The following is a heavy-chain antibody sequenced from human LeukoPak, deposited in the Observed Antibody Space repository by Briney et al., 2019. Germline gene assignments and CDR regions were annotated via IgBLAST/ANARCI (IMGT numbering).Heavy chain of an antibody. J-gene: IGHJ4*02. CDR2: IGGGGGST. V-gene: IGHV3-23*01. Sequence: GESLTLSCAASGFTFSSYAMSWGRQSPGKGLEWVSAIGGGGGSTYYAYYTDSVKGRFTISRDNSRNTLYLQMNSLRAEDTAVYYCAKFYDIFTSYFDYWGQGTLVTVSS. CDR3: AKFYDIFTSYFDY. D-gene: IGHD3-9*01. CDR1: GFTFSSYA.